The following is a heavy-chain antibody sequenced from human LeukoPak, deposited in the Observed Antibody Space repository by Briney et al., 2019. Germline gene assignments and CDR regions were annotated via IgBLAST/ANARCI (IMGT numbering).Heavy chain of an antibody. D-gene: IGHD6-19*01. V-gene: IGHV3-30*03. Sequence: GGSLRLSCAASGFTFSSYGMHWVRQAPGKGLEWVAVISYDGSNKYYADPVKGRFTISRDNSKNTLYLQMNSLRAEDTAVYYCASRIAVALGGDYWGQGTLVTVSS. CDR3: ASRIAVALGGDY. J-gene: IGHJ4*02. CDR1: GFTFSSYG. CDR2: ISYDGSNK.